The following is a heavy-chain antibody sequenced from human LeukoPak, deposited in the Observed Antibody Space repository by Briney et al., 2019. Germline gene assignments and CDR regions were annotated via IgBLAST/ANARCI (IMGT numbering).Heavy chain of an antibody. D-gene: IGHD3-22*01. CDR1: GFTFSSYA. Sequence: PGGSLRLSCAGSGFTFSSYAMSWARQAPGKGLEWVSVIYSGGSTYYADSVKGRFTISRDNSKNTLYLQMNSLRAEDTAVYYCARDPDYYDSTENWGQGTLVTVSS. J-gene: IGHJ4*02. CDR2: IYSGGST. CDR3: ARDPDYYDSTEN. V-gene: IGHV3-53*01.